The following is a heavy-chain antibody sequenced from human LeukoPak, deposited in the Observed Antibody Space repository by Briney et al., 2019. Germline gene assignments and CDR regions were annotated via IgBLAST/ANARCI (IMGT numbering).Heavy chain of an antibody. CDR1: GFTFSSYG. J-gene: IGHJ4*02. Sequence: GGTLRLSCAASGFTFSSYGMSWVRQAPGKGLEWVSAISGSGGSTYYADSVKGRFTISRDNSKNTLYLQMNSLRAEDTAVYYCAKEIVGATVADYWGQGTLVTVSS. V-gene: IGHV3-23*01. CDR3: AKEIVGATVADY. D-gene: IGHD1-26*01. CDR2: ISGSGGST.